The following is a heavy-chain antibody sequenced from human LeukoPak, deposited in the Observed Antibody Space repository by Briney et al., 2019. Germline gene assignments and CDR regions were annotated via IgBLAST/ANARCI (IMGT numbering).Heavy chain of an antibody. CDR2: ITGSGPYM. V-gene: IGHV3-21*06. CDR1: GFTFSTFA. J-gene: IGHJ4*02. CDR3: VRDIGAVRGEVYFDY. D-gene: IGHD3-10*01. Sequence: PGGSLRLSCAASGFTFSTFAMHWVRLSPGKGLEWVSSITGSGPYMPYADSVKHRFTISRDNTKNLLYLEMNSLRAEDTAMYFCVRDIGAVRGEVYFDYWGQGTLVTVSS.